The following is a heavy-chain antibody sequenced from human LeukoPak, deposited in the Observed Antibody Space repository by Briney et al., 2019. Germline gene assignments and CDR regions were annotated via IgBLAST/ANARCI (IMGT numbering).Heavy chain of an antibody. Sequence: PSETLSLTCTVSGGSVSSHYWSWIRQPPGKGLEWIGYIYYSGSTDYNPSLKSRVTMSLDTSNNQFSLKLTSVTAADTAVYFCARDEGSAYPFDYWGQGTLVTVSS. D-gene: IGHD3-22*01. V-gene: IGHV4-59*02. J-gene: IGHJ4*02. CDR1: GGSVSSHY. CDR2: IYYSGST. CDR3: ARDEGSAYPFDY.